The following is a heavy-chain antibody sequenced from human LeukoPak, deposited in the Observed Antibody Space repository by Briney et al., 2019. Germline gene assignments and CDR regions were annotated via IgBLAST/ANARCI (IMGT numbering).Heavy chain of an antibody. Sequence: SSETLSLTCTVSGGSISSGDYYWSWIRQPPGKGLEWIGYIYYSGSTYYNPSLKSRVTISVDTSKNQFSLKLSSVTAADTAVYYRARVTKLGILVDYWGQGTLVTVSS. CDR3: ARVTKLGILVDY. J-gene: IGHJ4*02. D-gene: IGHD7-27*01. V-gene: IGHV4-30-4*01. CDR2: IYYSGST. CDR1: GGSISSGDYY.